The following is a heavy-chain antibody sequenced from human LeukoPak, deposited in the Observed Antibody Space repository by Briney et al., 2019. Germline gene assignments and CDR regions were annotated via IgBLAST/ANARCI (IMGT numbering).Heavy chain of an antibody. V-gene: IGHV3-74*01. CDR2: INSDGSSI. CDR1: GFTFSSYW. Sequence: PGGSLRLSCAASGFTFSSYWMHWVRQAPGKGLVWVSRINSDGSSISYADSVKGRFTIPRDNAKNTLYVQMNSLRAEDTAMYYCARAFDSSGDYWGQGTLVTVSS. CDR3: ARAFDSSGDY. J-gene: IGHJ4*02. D-gene: IGHD3-22*01.